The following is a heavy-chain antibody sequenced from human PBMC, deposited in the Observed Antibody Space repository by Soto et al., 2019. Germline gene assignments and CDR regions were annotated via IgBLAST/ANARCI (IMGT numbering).Heavy chain of an antibody. CDR2: INPNSGGT. D-gene: IGHD5-12*01. J-gene: IGHJ5*02. CDR1: GYTFTGYY. Sequence: RASVKVSCKASGYTFTGYYMHWVRQAPGQGLEWMGWINPNSGGTNYAQKFQGRVTMTRDTSISTAYMELSRLRSDDTAVYYCARDKYTRDGYNFWFDPWGQGTLVTVSS. V-gene: IGHV1-2*02. CDR3: ARDKYTRDGYNFWFDP.